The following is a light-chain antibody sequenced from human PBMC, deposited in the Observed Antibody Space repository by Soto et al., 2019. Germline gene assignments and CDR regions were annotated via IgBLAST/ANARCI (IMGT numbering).Light chain of an antibody. Sequence: EIVLTQSPATLSLSPGERATLSCRASQSVSSYLAWYQQKPCQAPRLLIYDASNRATGIPARFSGSGSGTDFTLSISSLEPEEFAVYYCQQRSNWPPTFGQGTKVEIK. CDR2: DAS. V-gene: IGKV3-11*01. CDR1: QSVSSY. J-gene: IGKJ1*01. CDR3: QQRSNWPPT.